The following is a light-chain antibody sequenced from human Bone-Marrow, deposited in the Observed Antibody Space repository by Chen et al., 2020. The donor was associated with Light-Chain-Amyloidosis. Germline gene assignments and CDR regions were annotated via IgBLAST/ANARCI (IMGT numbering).Light chain of an antibody. CDR1: SDIKGGSSR. CDR3: MIWHSTAWV. V-gene: IGLV5-45*03. CDR2: FKSDSED. J-gene: IGLJ3*02. Sequence: QAVLTQPSSLSASPGASASLTATLRSDIKGGSSRIYWYQQKPGSPPQYLLRFKSDSEDQRGSGVPSRFSGSRAVSAHAGIFLIDGLQSEDEADYSCMIWHSTAWVFGGGTKLTVL.